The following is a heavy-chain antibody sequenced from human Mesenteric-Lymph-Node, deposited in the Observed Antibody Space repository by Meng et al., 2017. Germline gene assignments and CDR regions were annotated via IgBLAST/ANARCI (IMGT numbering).Heavy chain of an antibody. CDR3: ARVSGPLGGSYYLDY. J-gene: IGHJ4*02. Sequence: SETLSLTCTVSGGSISSGGYYWSWIRQHPGKGLEWIGYIYYSGSTYYNPSLKSRVTISVDTSKNQFSLKLSSVTAADTAVYYCARVSGPLGGSYYLDYWGQGTLVTVSS. D-gene: IGHD1-26*01. CDR1: GGSISSGGYY. V-gene: IGHV4-31*03. CDR2: IYYSGST.